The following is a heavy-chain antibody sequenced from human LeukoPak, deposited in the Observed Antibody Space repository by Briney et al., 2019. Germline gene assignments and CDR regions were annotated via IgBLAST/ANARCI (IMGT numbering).Heavy chain of an antibody. V-gene: IGHV1-69*05. CDR2: IIPIFGTA. J-gene: IGHJ4*02. D-gene: IGHD3-10*01. CDR3: ARGTVYGAGSYYNVMEY. Sequence: ASVKVSCKASGGTFSSYAISWVRQAPGQGLEWMGGIIPIFGTANYAQKLQGRVTIATDESTSTAYMELSSLRSDDTAVYYCARGTVYGAGSYYNVMEYWGQGTLVTVSS. CDR1: GGTFSSYA.